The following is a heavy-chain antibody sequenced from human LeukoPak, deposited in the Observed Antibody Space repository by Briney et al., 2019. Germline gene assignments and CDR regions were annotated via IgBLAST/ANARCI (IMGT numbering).Heavy chain of an antibody. Sequence: SSETLSLTRTVSGGSISSGSYYWSWIRQPPGKGLEWIGRIYTSGTTNYNPSPKSRVTISVDTSKNQFSLKLSSVTAADTAVYYCARDPDYWGQGTLVTVSS. CDR3: ARDPDY. V-gene: IGHV4-61*02. J-gene: IGHJ4*02. CDR2: IYTSGTT. CDR1: GGSISSGSYY.